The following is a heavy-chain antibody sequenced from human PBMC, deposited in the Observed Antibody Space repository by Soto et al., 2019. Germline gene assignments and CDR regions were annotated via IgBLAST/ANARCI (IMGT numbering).Heavy chain of an antibody. V-gene: IGHV3-48*02. J-gene: IGHJ4*02. Sequence: EVQLVESGGGLVQPGGFLRLSCAASGFTFSSYSMNWVRQGPGKGLEWGSYIGSSTIYYADSVKGRFTISRDNAKNSLYLQMNSLRDEDTAVYFCAQSGGYGNSLFDYWGQGTLVTVSS. CDR1: GFTFSSYS. CDR3: AQSGGYGNSLFDY. D-gene: IGHD5-12*01. CDR2: IGSSTI.